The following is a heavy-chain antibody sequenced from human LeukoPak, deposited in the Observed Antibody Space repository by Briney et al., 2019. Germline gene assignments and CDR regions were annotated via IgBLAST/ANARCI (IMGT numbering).Heavy chain of an antibody. J-gene: IGHJ4*02. CDR1: GGTFSSYA. CDR2: IIPIFGTA. CDR3: ARAFFSTSGESPFDY. Sequence: SVKVSCKASGGTFSSYAISWVRQAPGQGLEWMGGIIPIFGTANYAQKFQGRVTITTDESTSTAYMELSSLRSEDTAVYYCARAFFSTSGESPFDYWGQGTLVTVSS. D-gene: IGHD2/OR15-2a*01. V-gene: IGHV1-69*05.